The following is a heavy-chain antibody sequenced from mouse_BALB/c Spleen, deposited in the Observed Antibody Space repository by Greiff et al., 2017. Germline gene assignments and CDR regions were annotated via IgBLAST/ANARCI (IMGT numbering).Heavy chain of an antibody. J-gene: IGHJ1*01. CDR3: TRGYFDV. Sequence: QVQLQQSGAELVRPGASGTLSCKASGYPFITFEMHWVRQTPGQGLDWIGAIDPETGGIAYNQKFKGKATLTADKSSSTAYMELRSLTSEDSAVYYCTRGYFDVWGAGTTVTVSS. CDR2: IDPETGGI. V-gene: IGHV1-15*01. CDR1: GYPFITFE.